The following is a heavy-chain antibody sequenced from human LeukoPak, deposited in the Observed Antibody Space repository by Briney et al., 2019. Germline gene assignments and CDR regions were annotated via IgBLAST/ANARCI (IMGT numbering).Heavy chain of an antibody. D-gene: IGHD2-8*01. CDR3: SRENGAFSPFGY. V-gene: IGHV4-4*02. CDR2: GSLEGGR. Sequence: SETLSLTCGVSGGSITTTNWWRWVRQFPGQGLQWIGEGSLEGGRTYNPSLTSLVTMSLNRAMNLLSLNLNSVTAADTAVYYCSRENGAFSPFGYWGQGILVTV. CDR1: GGSITTTNW. J-gene: IGHJ4*02.